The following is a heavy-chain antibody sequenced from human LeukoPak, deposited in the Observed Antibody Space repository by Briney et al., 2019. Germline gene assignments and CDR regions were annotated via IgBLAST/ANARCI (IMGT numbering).Heavy chain of an antibody. D-gene: IGHD6-13*01. CDR1: GYTFTSYD. J-gene: IGHJ6*03. CDR2: INPNSGGT. V-gene: IGHV1-2*02. Sequence: ASVKVSCKASGYTFTSYDINWVRQAPGQGLEWMGWINPNSGGTNYAQKFQGRVTMTRDTSISTAYMELSRLRSDDTAVYYCARAELGIAAASYYYYYYYMDVWGKGTTVTVSS. CDR3: ARAELGIAAASYYYYYYYMDV.